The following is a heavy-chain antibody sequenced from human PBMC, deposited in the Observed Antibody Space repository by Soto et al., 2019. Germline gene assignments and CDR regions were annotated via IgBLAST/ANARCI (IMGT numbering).Heavy chain of an antibody. Sequence: ASVKVSCKVSGYTFTGYYMHWVRQAPGQGLEWMGWINPNSGGTNYAQKFQGRVTMTRDTSISTAYMELSRLRSDDTAVYYCASEGLRLQPGGFDPWGQGTLVTVSS. CDR1: GYTFTGYY. D-gene: IGHD5-12*01. J-gene: IGHJ5*02. V-gene: IGHV1-2*02. CDR3: ASEGLRLQPGGFDP. CDR2: INPNSGGT.